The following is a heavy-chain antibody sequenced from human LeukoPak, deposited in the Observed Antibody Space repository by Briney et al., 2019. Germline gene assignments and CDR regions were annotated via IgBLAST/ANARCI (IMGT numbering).Heavy chain of an antibody. V-gene: IGHV3-21*01. CDR1: GFSFRTSR. CDR3: ARDYSGSYSYFDL. J-gene: IGHJ2*01. Sequence: PGGSLRLSCTASGFSFRTSRMIWVRQAPGKGLEWVSSISGSSNYIHYVDSVKGRFTISRDNAKNSLFPQMNGLRVEDTAVYYCARDYSGSYSYFDLWGRGTLVTVSS. D-gene: IGHD1-26*01. CDR2: ISGSSNYI.